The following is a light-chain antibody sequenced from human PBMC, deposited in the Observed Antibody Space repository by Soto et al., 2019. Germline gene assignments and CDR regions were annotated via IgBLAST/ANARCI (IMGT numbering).Light chain of an antibody. V-gene: IGLV1-40*01. Sequence: QSVLTQPPSVSGAPGQGVTISCTGSSSNIGAGYDVHWYQQLPGTAPKLLIYGNSNRPSGVPDRFSGSKSGTSASLAITGLQAEDEADYYCQSYDSSLSGLGVFGGGTKLTVL. CDR3: QSYDSSLSGLGV. CDR1: SSNIGAGYD. CDR2: GNS. J-gene: IGLJ2*01.